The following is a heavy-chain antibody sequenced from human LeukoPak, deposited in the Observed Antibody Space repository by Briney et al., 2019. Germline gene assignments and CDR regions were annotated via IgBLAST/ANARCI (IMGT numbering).Heavy chain of an antibody. D-gene: IGHD2-21*01. CDR2: ISSSSSYI. V-gene: IGHV3-21*01. J-gene: IGHJ4*02. Sequence: GGSLRLSCAASGFTFSSYSMNWVRQAPGKGLEWVSSISSSSSYIYYADSVKGRFTISRDNAKNSLYLQINSLRAEDTAVYYCARDLVAAFDYWGQGTLVAVSS. CDR3: ARDLVAAFDY. CDR1: GFTFSSYS.